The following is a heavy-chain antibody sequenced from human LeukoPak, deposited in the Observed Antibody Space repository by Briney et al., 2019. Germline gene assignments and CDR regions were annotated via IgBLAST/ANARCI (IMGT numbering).Heavy chain of an antibody. Sequence: GGSLRLSCAASGFTFDDYAMHWVRQAPGKGLEWVSAISWNSGSIGYADSVKGRSIGYADSVKGRFTISRDNAKNTLYLQMNSLRAEDTAVYYCAKAELSYGSESSGWPLDYWGQGTLVTVSS. CDR3: AKAELSYGSESSGWPLDY. CDR1: GFTFDDYA. V-gene: IGHV3-9*01. CDR2: ISWNSGSIGYADSVKGRSI. J-gene: IGHJ4*02. D-gene: IGHD6-19*01.